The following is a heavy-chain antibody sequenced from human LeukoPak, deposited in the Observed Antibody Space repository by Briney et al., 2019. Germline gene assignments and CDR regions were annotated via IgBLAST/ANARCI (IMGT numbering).Heavy chain of an antibody. CDR3: ARNSGSIYPFDY. J-gene: IGHJ4*02. V-gene: IGHV1-46*01. D-gene: IGHD3-22*01. CDR1: GYTFTSHY. Sequence: ASVKVSCKASGYTFTSHYMHWVRQAPGQGLEWMGMINPSGGSTSYAQKFQGRVTMTRDTSTSTVYMELSSLRSEDTAVYYCARNSGSIYPFDYWGQGTLVTVSS. CDR2: INPSGGST.